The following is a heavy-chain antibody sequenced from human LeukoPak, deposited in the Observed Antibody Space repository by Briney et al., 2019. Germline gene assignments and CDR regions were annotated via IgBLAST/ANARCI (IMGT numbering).Heavy chain of an antibody. D-gene: IGHD3-22*01. CDR1: GGSFSGYY. V-gene: IGHV4-34*01. J-gene: IGHJ5*02. CDR3: ARGVNTMVVVVIFRRRWFDP. Sequence: SGTLSLTCAVYGGSFSGYYRSWIREPPGTGLGWIGEINHSGNTNYNPSLKSRVTISVDTSNNQFSLKLRSGTAADTAVYYCARGVNTMVVVVIFRRRWFDPWGQGTLVTVSS. CDR2: INHSGNT.